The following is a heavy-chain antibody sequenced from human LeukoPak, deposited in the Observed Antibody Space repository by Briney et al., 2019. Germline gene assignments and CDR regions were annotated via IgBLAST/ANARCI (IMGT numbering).Heavy chain of an antibody. CDR2: IIPIFGTA. V-gene: IGHV1-69*13. D-gene: IGHD3-22*01. CDR3: ARGSDDGPYYDSSGYYYGSLDP. Sequence: GALVKVSCKASGGTFSSYAISWVRQAPGQGLEWMGGIIPIFGTANYAQKFQGRVTITADESTSTAYMELSSLRSEDTAVYYCARGSDDGPYYDSSGYYYGSLDPWGQGTLVTVSS. J-gene: IGHJ5*02. CDR1: GGTFSSYA.